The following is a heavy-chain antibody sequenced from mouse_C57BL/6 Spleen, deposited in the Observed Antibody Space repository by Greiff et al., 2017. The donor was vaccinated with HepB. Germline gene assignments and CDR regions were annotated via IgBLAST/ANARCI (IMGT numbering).Heavy chain of an antibody. Sequence: VQLQQSGAELVMPGASVKLSCKASGYTFTSYWMHWVKQRPGQGLEWIGEIDPSDSYTNYNQKFKGKSTLTVDKSSSTAYMQLSSLTSEDSAVYDCARWQVTTVVARAMDYWGQGTSVTVSS. CDR1: GYTFTSYW. J-gene: IGHJ4*01. CDR3: ARWQVTTVVARAMDY. CDR2: IDPSDSYT. V-gene: IGHV1-69*01. D-gene: IGHD1-1*01.